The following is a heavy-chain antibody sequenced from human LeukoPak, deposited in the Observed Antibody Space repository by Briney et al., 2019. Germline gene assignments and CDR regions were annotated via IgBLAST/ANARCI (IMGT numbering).Heavy chain of an antibody. D-gene: IGHD3-16*01. CDR1: GFTFGSYT. J-gene: IGHJ4*02. V-gene: IGHV3-48*02. Sequence: GGSLRLSCAASGFTFGSYTMNWVRQGPGKGLEWLSFIRDSTSDITYADSVRGRFTISRDIAKNSLYLQMNSLRDEDTAVYYCARDYASAFDYWGQGILVTVSS. CDR2: IRDSTSDI. CDR3: ARDYASAFDY.